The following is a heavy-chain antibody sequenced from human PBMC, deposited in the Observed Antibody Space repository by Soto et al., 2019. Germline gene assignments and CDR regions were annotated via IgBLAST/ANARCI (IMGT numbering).Heavy chain of an antibody. CDR3: AKGPYGSAYYYGMDV. V-gene: IGHV3-30*18. D-gene: IGHD3-10*01. Sequence: PGGSLRLSCAASGFTFSSYGMHWVRQAPGKGLEWVAVISYDGSNKYYAGSVKGRFTISRDNSKNTLYLQMNSLRAEDTAVYYCAKGPYGSAYYYGMDVWGQGTTVTVS. CDR2: ISYDGSNK. CDR1: GFTFSSYG. J-gene: IGHJ6*02.